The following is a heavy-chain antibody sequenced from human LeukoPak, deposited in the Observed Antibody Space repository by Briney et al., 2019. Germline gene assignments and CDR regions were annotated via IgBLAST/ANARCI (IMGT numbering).Heavy chain of an antibody. D-gene: IGHD3-10*01. CDR1: GGSISSGSYY. J-gene: IGHJ5*02. CDR3: ARDVYYYDSGSYYPYKYFDP. Sequence: SQTLSLTCTVSGGSISSGSYYWSWIRQPAGKGLEWIGRIFASGSTSYNPPLKSRVIISVDMSKNQFSLKLRSVTAADTAVYYCARDVYYYDSGSYYPYKYFDPWGQGTLVTVSS. V-gene: IGHV4-61*02. CDR2: IFASGST.